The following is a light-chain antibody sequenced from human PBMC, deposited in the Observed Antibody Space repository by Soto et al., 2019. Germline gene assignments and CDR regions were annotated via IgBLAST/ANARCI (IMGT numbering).Light chain of an antibody. CDR3: QQGSTWPWT. CDR2: EAS. CDR1: QSVSSS. V-gene: IGKV3-11*01. J-gene: IGKJ1*01. Sequence: EIVLTQSPATLSLSPGERATLSCRASQSVSSSLAWYQQKLGQAPRLLIYEASDRATGIPARFSGSGSGTDFTLIIGSLEPEDFAVYYCQQGSTWPWTFGQGTKVEIK.